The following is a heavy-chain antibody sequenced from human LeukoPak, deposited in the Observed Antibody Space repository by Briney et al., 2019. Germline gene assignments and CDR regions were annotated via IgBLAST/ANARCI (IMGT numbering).Heavy chain of an antibody. V-gene: IGHV1-2*02. J-gene: IGHJ5*02. CDR2: INPNSGGT. CDR3: ARGKIYDSSGYYSLGFDP. D-gene: IGHD3-22*01. Sequence: ASVKVSCKASGYTFTGYYMHWVRQAPGQGLEWMGWINPNSGGTNYAQKFQGRVTMTRDMSTSTAYMELSSLRSEDTAVYYCARGKIYDSSGYYSLGFDPWGQGTLVTVSS. CDR1: GYTFTGYY.